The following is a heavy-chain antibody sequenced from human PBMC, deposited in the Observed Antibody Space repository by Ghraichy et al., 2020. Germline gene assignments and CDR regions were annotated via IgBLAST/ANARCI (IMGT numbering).Heavy chain of an antibody. CDR1: GYTFTSYG. CDR3: ARAVDTAVYYYGMDV. D-gene: IGHD5-18*01. V-gene: IGHV1-18*04. J-gene: IGHJ6*02. CDR2: ISTYNGNT. Sequence: SVKVSCKASGYTFTSYGIIWVRQAPGQGLEWMGWISTYNGNTNYAQKLQGRVTMTTDTSTSTAYMELRSLRSDYTAVYYCARAVDTAVYYYGMDVWGQGTTVTVSS.